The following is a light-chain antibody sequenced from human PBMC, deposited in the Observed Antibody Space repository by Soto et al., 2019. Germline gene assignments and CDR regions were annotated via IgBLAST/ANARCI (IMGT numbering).Light chain of an antibody. CDR1: QSVTNN. Sequence: EIVLTQSPGTLSLSPGERATLSCRASQSVTNNQFAWFRQKPGQAPRLLIYGAFTRATGIPARFSGTGSGTEFTLTISSLQSEDFALYYCQQYNDWPLTFGQGTKVDIK. V-gene: IGKV3-15*01. CDR2: GAF. CDR3: QQYNDWPLT. J-gene: IGKJ1*01.